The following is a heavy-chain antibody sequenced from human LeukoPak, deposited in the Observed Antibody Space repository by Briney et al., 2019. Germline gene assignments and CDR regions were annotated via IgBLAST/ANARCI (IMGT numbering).Heavy chain of an antibody. CDR1: GGSISSSSYY. J-gene: IGHJ4*02. D-gene: IGHD6-13*01. CDR2: IYYSGST. CDR3: ASGGSSSRTHAYFDY. Sequence: SETLSLTCTVSGGSISSSSYYWGWIRQPPGEGLEWIGSIYYSGSTYYNPSLKSRVTISVDTSKNQFSLKLSSVTAADTAVYYCASGGSSSRTHAYFDYWGQGTLVTVSS. V-gene: IGHV4-39*01.